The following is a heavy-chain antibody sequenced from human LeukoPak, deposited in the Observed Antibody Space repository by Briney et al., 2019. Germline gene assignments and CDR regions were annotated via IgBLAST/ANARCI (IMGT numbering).Heavy chain of an antibody. V-gene: IGHV3-23*01. CDR1: GFNFNNFA. CDR3: AKGAEIDH. Sequence: GGSLRLSCAASGFNFNNFAMSWVRQAPGRGLEWLSAMTGPADTTYYAESVKGRFTISRDYSKSMVFLQMNSLRVEDTAIYYCAKGAEIDHWGQGTLATVSS. CDR2: MTGPADTT. J-gene: IGHJ4*02.